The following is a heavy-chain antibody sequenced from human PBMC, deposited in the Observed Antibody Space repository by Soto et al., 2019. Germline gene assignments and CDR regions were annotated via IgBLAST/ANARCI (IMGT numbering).Heavy chain of an antibody. V-gene: IGHV1-2*02. D-gene: IGHD3-10*01. J-gene: IGHJ4*02. Sequence: ASVKVSCKASGYTFTGYYMHWVRQAPGQGLEWMGWINPNSGGTNYAQKFQGRVTMTRDTSISTAYMELSRLRSDDTAVYYCARELGYSGSGSDLDYWGQGTLVTVSS. CDR3: ARELGYSGSGSDLDY. CDR2: INPNSGGT. CDR1: GYTFTGYY.